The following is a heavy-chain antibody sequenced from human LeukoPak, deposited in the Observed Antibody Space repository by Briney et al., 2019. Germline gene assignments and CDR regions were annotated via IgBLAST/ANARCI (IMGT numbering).Heavy chain of an antibody. CDR2: NNHSGSP. CDR3: AIRYDYVWGSYGELDY. D-gene: IGHD3-16*01. CDR1: GGSFSGYY. Sequence: SETLSLTCAVYGGSFSGYYWSWIRQPPGKGLEWIGENNHSGSPNYHPSLKSRVTISVDTSKNQFSLKLSSVTAADTAVYYCAIRYDYVWGSYGELDYWGQGTLVTVSS. V-gene: IGHV4-34*01. J-gene: IGHJ4*02.